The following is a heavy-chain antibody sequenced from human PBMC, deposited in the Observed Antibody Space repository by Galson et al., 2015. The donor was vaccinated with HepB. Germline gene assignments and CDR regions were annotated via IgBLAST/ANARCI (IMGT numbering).Heavy chain of an antibody. V-gene: IGHV4-4*07. J-gene: IGHJ4*02. D-gene: IGHD3-22*01. Sequence: ETLSLTCTVSGGSISSYYWSWIRQPAGKGLEWIGRIYTSGSTNYNPSLKSRVTISLDTSKNQFSLKLSSVTAADTAVYYCARLRYYDSSGYYGGVYWGQGTLVTVSS. CDR2: IYTSGST. CDR1: GGSISSYY. CDR3: ARLRYYDSSGYYGGVY.